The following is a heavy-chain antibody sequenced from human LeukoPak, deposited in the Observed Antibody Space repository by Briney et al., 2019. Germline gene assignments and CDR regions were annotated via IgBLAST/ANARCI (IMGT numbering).Heavy chain of an antibody. CDR1: GDSISGFY. CDR3: ARGLPSYGDYVDYYFYMDV. V-gene: IGHV4-4*07. Sequence: SETLSLTCTVSGDSISGFYWSWIRQPAGKGLQWIGCISTSGSTNYNPSLKSRVTMSVDRSTNEFSLTVRSVTAADTALYYCARGLPSYGDYVDYYFYMDVWGKGTTVTVSS. CDR2: ISTSGST. D-gene: IGHD4-17*01. J-gene: IGHJ6*03.